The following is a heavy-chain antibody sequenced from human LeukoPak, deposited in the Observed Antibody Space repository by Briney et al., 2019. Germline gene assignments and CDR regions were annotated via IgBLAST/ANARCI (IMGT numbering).Heavy chain of an antibody. D-gene: IGHD6-13*01. Sequence: GGSLRLSCAASGFTFSDYYMSWIRQAPGKGLEWVSYISSSGSTIYYADSVKGRFTISRDNAKNSLYLQMNSLRAEDTAVYYCAREVHSSWYRSDAFDIWGQGTMVTVSS. J-gene: IGHJ3*02. CDR3: AREVHSSWYRSDAFDI. CDR1: GFTFSDYY. V-gene: IGHV3-11*01. CDR2: ISSSGSTI.